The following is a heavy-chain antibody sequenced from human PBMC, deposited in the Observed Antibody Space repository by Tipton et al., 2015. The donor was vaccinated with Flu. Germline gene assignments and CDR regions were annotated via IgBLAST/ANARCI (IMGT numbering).Heavy chain of an antibody. CDR2: IYYSGTT. D-gene: IGHD1-1*01. CDR3: ARDLWNDRRAYYYYGVDV. V-gene: IGHV4-39*07. J-gene: IGHJ6*02. CDR1: GDSISTTIYY. Sequence: LSLTCTVSGDSISTTIYYWGWVRQPPGKGLEWIGSIYYSGTTYYNPSLKSRVTISVDSSKNEFSLTLASLTAADTAVYYCARDLWNDRRAYYYYGVDVWGQGTTATVSS.